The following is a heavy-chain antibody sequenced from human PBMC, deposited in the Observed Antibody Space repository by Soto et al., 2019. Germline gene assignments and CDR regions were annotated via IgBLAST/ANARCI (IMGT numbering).Heavy chain of an antibody. D-gene: IGHD6-13*01. V-gene: IGHV1-69*01. CDR1: GDSFSSYA. CDR3: AASDSSSWQHDY. CDR2: IIPIFEPA. Sequence: QVQLVQSGAEMKKPGPSVKVSCKVSGDSFSSYAISWVRQAPGEGLAWVGGIIPIFEPANYAQNFQGRVTITAVESTTTAYMEVTRLRPEDTAVFYCAASDSSSWQHDYWGQGTLITVSS. J-gene: IGHJ4*02.